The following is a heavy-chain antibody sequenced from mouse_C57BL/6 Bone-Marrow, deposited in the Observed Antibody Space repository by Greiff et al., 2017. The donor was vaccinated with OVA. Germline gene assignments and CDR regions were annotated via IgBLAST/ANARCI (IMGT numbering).Heavy chain of an antibody. CDR2: IYPGSGNT. D-gene: IGHD1-1*01. J-gene: IGHJ2*01. CDR1: GFNIKNTY. V-gene: IGHV14-3*01. CDR3: ARPQYYGMYFDY. Sequence: EVKVVESVAELVRPGASVKLSCTASGFNIKNTYMHWVKQRPEQGLEWIGWIYPGSGNTKYNEKFKGKATLTADTSSSTAYMQLSSLTSEDSAVYYCARPQYYGMYFDYWGQGTTLTVSS.